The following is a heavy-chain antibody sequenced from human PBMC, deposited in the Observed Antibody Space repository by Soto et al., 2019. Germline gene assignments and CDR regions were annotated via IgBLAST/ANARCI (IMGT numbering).Heavy chain of an antibody. CDR3: ARGMAFDY. V-gene: IGHV4-34*01. D-gene: IGHD5-12*01. J-gene: IGHJ4*02. CDR2: INHSGST. Sequence: SETLSLTCAVYGGSFSGYYWSWIRQPPGKGLEWIGEINHSGSTNYNPSLKSRVTISVDTSKNQFSLKLSSVTAADTAVYYCARGMAFDYWGQGTLVTVSS. CDR1: GGSFSGYY.